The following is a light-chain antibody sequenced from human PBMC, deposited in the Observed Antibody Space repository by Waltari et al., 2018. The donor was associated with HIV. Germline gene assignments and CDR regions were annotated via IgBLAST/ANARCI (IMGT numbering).Light chain of an antibody. V-gene: IGKV3-20*01. CDR1: QSVSSY. CDR2: GAS. Sequence: EIVMTQSAATLSVSPGESATLSCRASQSVSSYLAWYQQKPGQAPRLLIYGASSRATGIPDRFSGSGSGTDFTLSISGLEPEDFAVYYCQHFGSSHLTFGGGTKVEIK. J-gene: IGKJ4*01. CDR3: QHFGSSHLT.